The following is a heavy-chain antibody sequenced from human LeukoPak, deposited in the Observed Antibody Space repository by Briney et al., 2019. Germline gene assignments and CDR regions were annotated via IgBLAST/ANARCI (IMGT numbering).Heavy chain of an antibody. CDR1: GGSFSGYY. V-gene: IGHV4-34*01. CDR3: ARGQYQPRFAP. CDR2: INHSGST. J-gene: IGHJ5*02. D-gene: IGHD2-2*01. Sequence: PSETLSLTCAVYGGSFSGYYWSWIRQSPGKGLEWIGEINHSGSTNYNPSLTSRVTISVDTSKNQFSLKLTSVTAADTAVYYCARGQYQPRFAPWGQGTLVTVSS.